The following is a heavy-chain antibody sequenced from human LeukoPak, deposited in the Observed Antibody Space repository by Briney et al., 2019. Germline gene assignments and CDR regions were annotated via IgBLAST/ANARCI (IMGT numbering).Heavy chain of an antibody. CDR1: GGSISSGGYY. D-gene: IGHD6-6*01. CDR3: ARSDFGSSSYSFDY. V-gene: IGHV4-31*03. J-gene: IGHJ4*02. Sequence: ASETLSLTCTVSGGSISSGGYYWSWIRQHPGKGLEWIGYIYYSGSTYYNPSLKSRVTISVDTSKNQFSLNLSSVTAADTAVYYCARSDFGSSSYSFDYWGQGTLVTVSS. CDR2: IYYSGST.